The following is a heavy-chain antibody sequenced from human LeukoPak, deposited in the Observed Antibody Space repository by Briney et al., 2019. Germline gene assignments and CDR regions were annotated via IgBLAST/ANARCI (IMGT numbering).Heavy chain of an antibody. CDR2: ISGGGGNT. D-gene: IGHD1-26*01. V-gene: IGHV3-23*01. Sequence: GGSLRLSCAASRFAFSSYAMSWVRQAPGRGLEWVSAISGGGGNTYYADSVKGRFTISRDNSKNTLYLQMNSLRAEDTAVYYCGKNRYSGSLSPFDIWGQGTMVTVSS. J-gene: IGHJ3*02. CDR1: RFAFSSYA. CDR3: GKNRYSGSLSPFDI.